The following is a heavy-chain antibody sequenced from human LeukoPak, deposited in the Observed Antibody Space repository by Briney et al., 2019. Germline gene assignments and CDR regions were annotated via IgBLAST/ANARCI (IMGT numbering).Heavy chain of an antibody. CDR3: AGDRNSDWYSPLDY. V-gene: IGHV3-23*01. Sequence: GGSLRLSCAASGFTFSSYAMSWIRQAPGKGLEWVAIITATGDTAYYADSVKGRFTISRDNSRNTVYMQMDSLRAEDTAIYYCAGDRNSDWYSPLDYWGQGSQVTVSP. J-gene: IGHJ4*02. D-gene: IGHD6-19*01. CDR1: GFTFSSYA. CDR2: ITATGDTA.